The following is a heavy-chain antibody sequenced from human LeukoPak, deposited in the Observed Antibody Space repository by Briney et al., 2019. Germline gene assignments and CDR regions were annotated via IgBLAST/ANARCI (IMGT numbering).Heavy chain of an antibody. D-gene: IGHD3-22*01. CDR2: IYYSGNT. CDR3: ARAGSSAYVLDY. CDR1: GGSLSSYY. J-gene: IGHJ4*02. V-gene: IGHV4-59*01. Sequence: SETLSLTCTVSGGSLSSYYWSWIRQPPGKGLEWIGYIYYSGNTNYNPSLKSRVTISVDTSKSQFSLKLSSVTAADTAVYYCARAGSSAYVLDYWGQGTLVTVSS.